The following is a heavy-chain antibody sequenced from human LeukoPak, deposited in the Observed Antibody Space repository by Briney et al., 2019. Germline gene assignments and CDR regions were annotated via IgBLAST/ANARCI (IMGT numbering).Heavy chain of an antibody. V-gene: IGHV3-7*01. CDR2: IKQDGTVQ. D-gene: IGHD2-21*02. CDR1: GFALSAYW. CDR3: ARDYTATGAMDV. Sequence: GSLRLSCAASGFALSAYWMNWVRQAPGKGLQWLANIKQDGTVQHYVDSVKGRFTISRDSAKNSLFLQMNSLRAEDTALYYCARDYTATGAMDVWGQGTTVTVS. J-gene: IGHJ6*02.